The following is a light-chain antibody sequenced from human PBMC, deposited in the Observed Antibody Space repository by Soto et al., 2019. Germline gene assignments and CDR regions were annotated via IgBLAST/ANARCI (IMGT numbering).Light chain of an antibody. V-gene: IGKV1-12*01. CDR2: AAS. CDR3: QQYSDSPT. Sequence: QCPFSVSAPVGDRVTITCRASQGISNWLAWYQQKPGKAPNLLIYAASSLQSGVPSRFSGSGSGTDFTLTISSLQSEDFAVYYCQQYSDSPTFGQGTKWIS. CDR1: QGISNW. J-gene: IGKJ1*01.